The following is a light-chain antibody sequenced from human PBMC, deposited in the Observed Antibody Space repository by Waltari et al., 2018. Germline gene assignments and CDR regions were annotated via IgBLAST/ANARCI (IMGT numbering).Light chain of an antibody. Sequence: QSALTQPASVSGSPGQSITISCTGSSSDVGSYNLVSWYQQHPAKAPKLIIYDVDKRPSGGSGRFSGSSSGNTAALTVSGLQAEDGADYYGCSYAGSGDLGVIFGGGTKLTVL. CDR3: CSYAGSGDLGVI. CDR1: SSDVGSYNL. CDR2: DVD. V-gene: IGLV2-23*02. J-gene: IGLJ2*01.